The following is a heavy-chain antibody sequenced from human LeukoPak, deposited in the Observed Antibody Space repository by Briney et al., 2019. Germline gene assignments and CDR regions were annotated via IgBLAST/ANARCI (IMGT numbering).Heavy chain of an antibody. CDR2: INPSGSNT. CDR1: GNSFTSYD. V-gene: IGHV1-46*01. Sequence: ASVKVSCKTSGNSFTSYDMNWVRQAPGQGLEWMGIINPSGSNTTYAQRFQGRLTMTRDTSTSTVYMELSSLRSEDTAVYYCARGQYYYFMDVWGKGTTVTVSS. J-gene: IGHJ6*03. CDR3: ARGQYYYFMDV.